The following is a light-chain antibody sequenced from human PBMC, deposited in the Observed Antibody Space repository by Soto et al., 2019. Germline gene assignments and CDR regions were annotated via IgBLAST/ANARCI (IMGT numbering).Light chain of an antibody. J-gene: IGKJ3*01. CDR1: QSVLYSSNNKNY. Sequence: DIVMTQSPESLAVSLGERATINCKSSQSVLYSSNNKNYLAWYQQKPGQPPKLLIYGASTRESGVTERFSGSGSGTDFPLTISSLQAEDVAVYYCQQYYSTPFTFGPGTKVDIK. CDR3: QQYYSTPFT. V-gene: IGKV4-1*01. CDR2: GAS.